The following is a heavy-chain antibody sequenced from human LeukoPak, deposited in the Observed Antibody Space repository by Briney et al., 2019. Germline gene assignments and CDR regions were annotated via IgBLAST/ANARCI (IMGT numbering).Heavy chain of an antibody. J-gene: IGHJ3*02. Sequence: PSETLSLTCTVSGGSISSGSYYWSWIRQPAGRGLEWIGRIYTSGSTNYNPSLKSRVTMSVDTSKNQFSLKLSSVTAADTAVYYCARDVSRFLEWLPFDAFDIWGQGTMVTVSS. CDR3: ARDVSRFLEWLPFDAFDI. CDR1: GGSISSGSYY. D-gene: IGHD3-3*01. CDR2: IYTSGST. V-gene: IGHV4-61*02.